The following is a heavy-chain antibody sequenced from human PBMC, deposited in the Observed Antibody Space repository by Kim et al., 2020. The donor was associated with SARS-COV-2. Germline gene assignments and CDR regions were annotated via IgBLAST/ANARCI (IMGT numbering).Heavy chain of an antibody. J-gene: IGHJ4*02. CDR1: GFSFSEYD. D-gene: IGHD3-16*01. CDR3: ARGPWGNYYLDF. V-gene: IGHV3-13*01. Sequence: VGSLRLSCAASGFSFSEYDMHWVRQAPGKGLEWVSTLETSGHTYYLDSVKARFTISRDNANNALYLQITSLTAGDTAVYYCARGPWGNYYLDFWGQGT. CDR2: LETSGHT.